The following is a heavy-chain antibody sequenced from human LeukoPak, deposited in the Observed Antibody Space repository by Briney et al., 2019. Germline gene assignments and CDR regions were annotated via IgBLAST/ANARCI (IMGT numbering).Heavy chain of an antibody. Sequence: GGSLRLSCAASGFTFSSYSMNWVRQAPGKGLEWVSYISSSSSSTIYYADSVKGRFTISRGNAKNSLYLQMNSLRAEDTAVYYCAREGFFYSRGIAVAGKGDYFDYWGQGTLVTVSS. CDR2: ISSSSSSTI. D-gene: IGHD6-19*01. J-gene: IGHJ4*02. CDR3: AREGFFYSRGIAVAGKGDYFDY. V-gene: IGHV3-48*01. CDR1: GFTFSSYS.